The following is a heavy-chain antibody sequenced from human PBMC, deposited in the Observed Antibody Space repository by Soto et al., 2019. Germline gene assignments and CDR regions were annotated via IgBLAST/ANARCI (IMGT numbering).Heavy chain of an antibody. V-gene: IGHV3-23*01. CDR2: ISGSGGST. J-gene: IGHJ4*02. Sequence: GGSLRLSCAASGFTFSSYAMSWVRQAPGKGLEWVSAISGSGGSTYYADSVKGRFTISRDNSKNTLYLQMNSLRAEDTAVYYRAKDLPPYVVVTAIFDYWGQGTLVTVSS. CDR1: GFTFSSYA. CDR3: AKDLPPYVVVTAIFDY. D-gene: IGHD2-21*02.